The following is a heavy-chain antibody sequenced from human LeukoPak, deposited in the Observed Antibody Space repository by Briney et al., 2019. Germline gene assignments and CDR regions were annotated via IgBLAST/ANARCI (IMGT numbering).Heavy chain of an antibody. CDR2: IYYSGST. V-gene: IGHV4-59*12. Sequence: KPSETLSLTCTVSGGSISSYYWSWIRQPPGKGLEGIGYIYYSGSTNYNPSLTSQVTISVDTSKNQFSLKLSSVTAADTAVYYCARGLYSGSYYFDYWGQGTLVTVSS. CDR3: ARGLYSGSYYFDY. J-gene: IGHJ4*02. CDR1: GGSISSYY. D-gene: IGHD1-26*01.